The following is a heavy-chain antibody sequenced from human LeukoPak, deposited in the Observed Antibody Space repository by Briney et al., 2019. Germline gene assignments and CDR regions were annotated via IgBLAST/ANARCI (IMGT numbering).Heavy chain of an antibody. J-gene: IGHJ4*02. CDR3: AKDRLSGWDFDY. CDR1: GFTFSSCG. D-gene: IGHD6-19*01. V-gene: IGHV3-30*02. CDR2: IPYDGSSE. Sequence: GGSLRLSCAASGFTFSSCGMHWVRQAPGKGLKWVAFIPYDGSSEYYADSVKGRFTISRDNSKSTLYLQMNSLRPDDTAVYYCAKDRLSGWDFDYWGQGTLATVSS.